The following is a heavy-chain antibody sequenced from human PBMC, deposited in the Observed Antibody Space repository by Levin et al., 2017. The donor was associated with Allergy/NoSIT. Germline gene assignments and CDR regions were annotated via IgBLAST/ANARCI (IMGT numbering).Heavy chain of an antibody. Sequence: ASVKVSCKASGYTFTSYAMHWVRQAPGQRLEWMGWINAGNGNTKYSQKFQGRVTITRDTSASTAYMELSSLRSEDTAVYYCARDDYYGDYRGYAPDYWGQGTLVTVSS. D-gene: IGHD4-17*01. CDR3: ARDDYYGDYRGYAPDY. V-gene: IGHV1-3*01. CDR1: GYTFTSYA. J-gene: IGHJ4*02. CDR2: INAGNGNT.